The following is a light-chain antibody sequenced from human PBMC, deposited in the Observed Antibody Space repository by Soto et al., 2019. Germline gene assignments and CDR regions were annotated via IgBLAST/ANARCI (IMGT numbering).Light chain of an antibody. V-gene: IGKV1-5*03. J-gene: IGKJ4*01. CDR1: QSISSW. CDR2: KAS. Sequence: DIQMTQSPSTLSASVGDRVTITCRASQSISSWLAWYQQKPGKAPKLLIYKASSLESGVPSRFSGSGSGTEFTLTISSLQPDDFATYYCQQYDTYSPTTFGGGTKVEIQ. CDR3: QQYDTYSPTT.